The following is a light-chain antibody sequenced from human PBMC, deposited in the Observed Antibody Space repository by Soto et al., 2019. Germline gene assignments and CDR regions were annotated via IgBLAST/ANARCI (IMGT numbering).Light chain of an antibody. Sequence: EIVMTQSPATVSVSPGERATLSCRASQSVSDKLAWYQQKPGQAPRLLIYHASARATGIPARFSGIGSGTDFTLTISSLEPEDFAVYYCQQYGSSGTFGQGTKVDIK. J-gene: IGKJ1*01. CDR1: QSVSDK. CDR2: HAS. CDR3: QQYGSSGT. V-gene: IGKV3-15*01.